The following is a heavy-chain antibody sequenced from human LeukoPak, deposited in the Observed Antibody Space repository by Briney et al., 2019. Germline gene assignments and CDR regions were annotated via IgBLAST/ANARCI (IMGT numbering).Heavy chain of an antibody. V-gene: IGHV1-46*01. CDR1: GYTFTSYY. CDR2: INPSGGST. D-gene: IGHD4-23*01. Sequence: ASVKVSCKASGYTFTSYYMHWVRQAPGQGLEWMGIINPSGGSTSYAQKFQGRVTMTRDMSTSTVYMELSSLRSEDTAVDYCARDGCVLPTVVTRVAYNWFDPWGQGTLVTVSS. CDR3: ARDGCVLPTVVTRVAYNWFDP. J-gene: IGHJ5*02.